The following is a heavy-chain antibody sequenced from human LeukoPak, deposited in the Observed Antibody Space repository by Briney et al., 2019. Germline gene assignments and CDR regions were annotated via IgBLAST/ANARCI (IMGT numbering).Heavy chain of an antibody. CDR3: AKPSNYYGSATDAFDF. CDR1: GGSISSSSYY. V-gene: IGHV4-39*07. J-gene: IGHJ3*01. Sequence: SETLSLTCTVSGGSISSSSYYWGWIRQPPGKGLEWIGSIYYSGSTYYNPSLKSRVTISVDTSKNHFSLKLNSVTAADTAVYYCAKPSNYYGSATDAFDFWGRGTMVTVSS. CDR2: IYYSGST. D-gene: IGHD3-10*01.